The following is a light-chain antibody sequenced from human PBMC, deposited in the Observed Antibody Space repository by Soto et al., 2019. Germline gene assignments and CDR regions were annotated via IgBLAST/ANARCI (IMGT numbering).Light chain of an antibody. Sequence: DIQMTQTPSTLSASVGDRGTITCRASQSISSWLAWYQQKPGKAPKLLIYDASSLERGVPSRFSGSGSGTEFTLTISSLQPDDFATYYCQQYNSYSWTFGQGTKVDIK. CDR2: DAS. CDR1: QSISSW. CDR3: QQYNSYSWT. J-gene: IGKJ1*01. V-gene: IGKV1-5*01.